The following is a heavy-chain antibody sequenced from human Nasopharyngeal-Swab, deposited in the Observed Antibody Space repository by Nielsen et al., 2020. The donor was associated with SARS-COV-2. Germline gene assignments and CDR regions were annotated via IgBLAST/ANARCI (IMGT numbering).Heavy chain of an antibody. CDR3: ARDLSGGWSSDY. V-gene: IGHV1-46*01. J-gene: IGHJ4*02. CDR1: GYTFTGYK. CDR2: VKPGGSAT. D-gene: IGHD6-19*01. Sequence: ASVKVSCKASGYTFTGYKIHWVRQAPGQGLEWMGIVKPGGSATRLAREFQGRVTMTWDTSTRTVYMELNSLRSEDTAVYHCARDLSGGWSSDYWGQGTLVTVPS.